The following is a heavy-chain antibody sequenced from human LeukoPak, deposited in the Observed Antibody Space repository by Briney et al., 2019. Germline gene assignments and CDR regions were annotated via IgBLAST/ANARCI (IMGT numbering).Heavy chain of an antibody. CDR3: ARAEPPDEPYDSSGYYKY. Sequence: SQTLSLTCTVSGGSISSGDYYWSWIRQPPGKGLEWIGYIYYSGSTYYNPSLKSRVTISVDTSKNQFSLKLSSVTAADTAVYYCARAEPPDEPYDSSGYYKYWGQETLVTVSS. D-gene: IGHD3-22*01. J-gene: IGHJ4*02. V-gene: IGHV4-30-4*01. CDR1: GGSISSGDYY. CDR2: IYYSGST.